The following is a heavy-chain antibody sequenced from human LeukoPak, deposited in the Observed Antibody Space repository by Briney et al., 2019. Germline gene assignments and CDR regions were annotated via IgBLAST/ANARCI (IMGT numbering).Heavy chain of an antibody. J-gene: IGHJ3*02. D-gene: IGHD5-24*01. CDR1: GGSISSYY. CDR3: AGRLWRRDGYNLSAFDI. CDR2: IYYSGST. Sequence: PSETLSLTCPVSGGSISSYYWNRIRQPPGKGLEWIGFIYYSGSTNYNPSLKSRVTISVDTSKNQFSLKLSSVTAADTAVYYCAGRLWRRDGYNLSAFDIWGQGTMVTVSS. V-gene: IGHV4-59*01.